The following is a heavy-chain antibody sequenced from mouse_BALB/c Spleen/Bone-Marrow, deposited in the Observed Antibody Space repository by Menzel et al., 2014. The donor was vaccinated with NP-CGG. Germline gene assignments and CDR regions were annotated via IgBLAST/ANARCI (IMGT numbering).Heavy chain of an antibody. J-gene: IGHJ3*01. CDR1: GFSFSNYG. CDR2: LSGDGRYT. CDR3: ARHAYYDQTEVSFVC. Sequence: DVQLVESGGGLVKSGGSLKLSCAASGFSFSNYGMSWLRQTPEKRLEWVATLSGDGRYTFYSGSVKGRFTISRDNAKNNLYLQLSGLRSEDTALYYCARHAYYDQTEVSFVCWGQGTLVTVSA. D-gene: IGHD2-4*01. V-gene: IGHV5-9-2*01.